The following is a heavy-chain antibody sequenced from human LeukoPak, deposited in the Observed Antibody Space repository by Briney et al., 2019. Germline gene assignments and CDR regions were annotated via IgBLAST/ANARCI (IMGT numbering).Heavy chain of an antibody. Sequence: GGSLRLFCAASGFTFSSYNMNWVRQAPGKGLEWVSSISSSSSYIYYADSVKGRFTISRDNAKKLLYLQMNSLRAEDTAVYYCAVYGSGWFHDWGQGTLVTVSS. V-gene: IGHV3-21*01. CDR2: ISSSSSYI. CDR1: GFTFSSYN. J-gene: IGHJ5*02. CDR3: AVYGSGWFHD. D-gene: IGHD6-19*01.